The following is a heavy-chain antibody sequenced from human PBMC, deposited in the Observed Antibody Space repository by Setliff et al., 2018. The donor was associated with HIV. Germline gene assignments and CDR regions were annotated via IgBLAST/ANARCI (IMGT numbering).Heavy chain of an antibody. CDR2: IFPGDSDT. CDR3: ASLRGDYVGQYYYYMDI. Sequence: GESLKISCTGSGFNFNTDWIVWVRQIPGKGLEWMGSIFPGDSDTRYSPSFQDQVAISVDKSISTAYLQWRSLKASDTAFYYCASLRGDYVGQYYYYMDIWGKGTTVTVSS. J-gene: IGHJ6*03. CDR1: GFNFNTDW. V-gene: IGHV5-51*01. D-gene: IGHD4-17*01.